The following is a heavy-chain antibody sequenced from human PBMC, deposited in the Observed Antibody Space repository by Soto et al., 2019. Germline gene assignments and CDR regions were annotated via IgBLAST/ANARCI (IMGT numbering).Heavy chain of an antibody. CDR2: IYNHGQI. Sequence: EVQLVESGGGLTQPGGSLRLSCVVSGFIVSRSHMMWVRQAPGKGLEGVSVIYNHGQINYVDPVKGRFTIARDNSKNTIYLQMXSLKVDDTAVYYCVRVTGAERHWGQGALVTVSS. CDR3: VRVTGAERH. CDR1: GFIVSRSH. J-gene: IGHJ4*02. V-gene: IGHV3-53*01. D-gene: IGHD7-27*01.